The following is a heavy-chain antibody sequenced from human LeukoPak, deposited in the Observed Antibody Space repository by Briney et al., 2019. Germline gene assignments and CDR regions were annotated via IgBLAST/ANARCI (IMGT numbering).Heavy chain of an antibody. J-gene: IGHJ4*02. CDR3: AAGGVYDLFDY. CDR1: GYTLSDLS. Sequence: ASVKVSCKVSGYTLSDLSMHWVRQAPGKGLEWMGGFDPGDGETIYTQKFQGRVTMTEDPSTDTAYMELSSLRSEDTAVYYCAAGGVYDLFDYWGQGTLVTVSS. CDR2: FDPGDGET. V-gene: IGHV1-24*01. D-gene: IGHD5/OR15-5a*01.